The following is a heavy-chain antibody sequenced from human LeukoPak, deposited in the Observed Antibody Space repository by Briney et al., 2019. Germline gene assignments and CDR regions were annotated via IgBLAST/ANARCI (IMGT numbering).Heavy chain of an antibody. V-gene: IGHV3-48*04. CDR1: GFTFSSYS. Sequence: GGSMRLSCAASGFTFSSYSMSWVRQAPGKGPESVSYISGRSSIIYYADSVKGRFTISRDNAKNSLYLQMTGLGAEDTAVYYCARDQSGHIAGGTDAFEIWGQGTMVTVSS. D-gene: IGHD1-26*01. J-gene: IGHJ3*02. CDR3: ARDQSGHIAGGTDAFEI. CDR2: ISGRSSII.